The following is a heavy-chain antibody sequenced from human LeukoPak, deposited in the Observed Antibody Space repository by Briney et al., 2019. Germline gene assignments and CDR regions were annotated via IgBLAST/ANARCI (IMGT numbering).Heavy chain of an antibody. CDR1: GFIFSSYV. J-gene: IGHJ4*02. CDR3: AKLNLGEMAYFDS. V-gene: IGHV3-23*01. D-gene: IGHD2-21*01. CDR2: ISVGGGDT. Sequence: PGGALRLPCEASGFIFSSYVMGWVRQAPGKRLEWVSSISVGGGDTFTADSVKGRFTITRENSKNTLYLQMMGLRVEDTAIYYCAKLNLGEMAYFDSWGQGILVTVSS.